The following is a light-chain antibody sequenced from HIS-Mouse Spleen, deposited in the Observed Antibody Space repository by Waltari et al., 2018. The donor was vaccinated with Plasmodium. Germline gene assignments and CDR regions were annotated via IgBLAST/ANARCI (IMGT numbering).Light chain of an antibody. CDR3: QQLNSYPLT. Sequence: DIQLTQSPSFLSASVGDRVTITCRARQGISSYLAWYQQKPGKAPKPLIYAASTLPSGVPSRFSGSGSGTEFTLTISSLQPEDFATYYGQQLNSYPLTFGGGTKVEIK. J-gene: IGKJ4*02. CDR2: AAS. CDR1: QGISSY. V-gene: IGKV1-9*01.